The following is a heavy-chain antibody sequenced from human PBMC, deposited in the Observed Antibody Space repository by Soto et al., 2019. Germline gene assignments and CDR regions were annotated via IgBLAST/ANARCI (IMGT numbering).Heavy chain of an antibody. Sequence: ASVKVPSKASGYTFTSYALSSLRHAPGQGLEWMGWISAYNGNTNYAQKLQGRVTMTTDTSTSTAYMELRSLRSDDTAVYYCARDGSRGGYCISTSCSETIDYWGQGTVVTVSS. V-gene: IGHV1-18*01. CDR2: ISAYNGNT. CDR3: ARDGSRGGYCISTSCSETIDY. D-gene: IGHD2-2*01. J-gene: IGHJ4*02. CDR1: GYTFTSYA.